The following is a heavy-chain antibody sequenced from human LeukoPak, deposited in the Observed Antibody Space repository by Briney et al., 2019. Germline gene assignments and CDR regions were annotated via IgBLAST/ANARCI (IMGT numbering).Heavy chain of an antibody. D-gene: IGHD3-22*01. V-gene: IGHV5-51*01. J-gene: IGHJ4*02. CDR1: GYSFTSYW. CDR2: IYPGDSNT. Sequence: GESLKISCKGSGYSFTSYWIGWVRQMPRKGLEWMGIIYPGDSNTSYSPSFQGHVTISADHSISTPYLQWRSLTASDTAMYYCARRASYDSSGYYYAPFDYWGQGTLVTVSS. CDR3: ARRASYDSSGYYYAPFDY.